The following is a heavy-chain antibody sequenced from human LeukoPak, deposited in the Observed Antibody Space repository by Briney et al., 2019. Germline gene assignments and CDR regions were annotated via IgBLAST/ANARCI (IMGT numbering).Heavy chain of an antibody. J-gene: IGHJ4*02. CDR1: GFTFSSYG. CDR2: IWYDGSNK. D-gene: IGHD6-25*01. V-gene: IGHV3-33*06. Sequence: GGSLRLSCAASGFTFSSYGMHWVRQAPGKGLEWVAVIWYDGSNKYYADSVKGRFTISRDNSKNTLYLQMNSLRAEDTAVYYCAKVGGKGYFDYWGQGTLVTVSS. CDR3: AKVGGKGYFDY.